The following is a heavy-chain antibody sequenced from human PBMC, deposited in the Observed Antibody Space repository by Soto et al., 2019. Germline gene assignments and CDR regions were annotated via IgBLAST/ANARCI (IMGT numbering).Heavy chain of an antibody. Sequence: QVQLVQSASEVKKPGASVKVSCKASGYTLTNYAISWVRQAPGQGPEWMGWINTYNGNSNYAQQLQGRVTMTTDTSTNTACMELRSLTSSDTAVYYCARDCTGGSCFCIYWGEGTMVTVSS. J-gene: IGHJ4*02. V-gene: IGHV1-18*01. CDR1: GYTLTNYA. CDR3: ARDCTGGSCFCIY. D-gene: IGHD2-15*01. CDR2: INTYNGNS.